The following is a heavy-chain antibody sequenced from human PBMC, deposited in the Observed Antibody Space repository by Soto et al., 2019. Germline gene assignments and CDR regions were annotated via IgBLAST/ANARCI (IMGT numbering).Heavy chain of an antibody. J-gene: IGHJ2*01. CDR1: GGSFSGYY. CDR3: ARDVMANNRYHWYFDL. Sequence: QVQLQQWGAGLLKPSETLSLTCAVYGGSFSGYYWSWIRQPPGKGLEWIGEITHSGSTNYNPSLKGRVPISVDTSKSQFSLKLSSVTAADTAVYYCARDVMANNRYHWYFDLWGRGTLVTVSS. D-gene: IGHD2-8*01. CDR2: ITHSGST. V-gene: IGHV4-34*01.